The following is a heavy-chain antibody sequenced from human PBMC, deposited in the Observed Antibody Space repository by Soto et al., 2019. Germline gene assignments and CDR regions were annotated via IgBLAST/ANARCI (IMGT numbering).Heavy chain of an antibody. D-gene: IGHD3-22*01. V-gene: IGHV3-23*01. CDR2: ISYGGGTT. CDR1: EFTFSNYA. CDR3: AKNPGYYYDSTGYHFDY. Sequence: PGGCLRLSCAASEFTFSNYATSWVRQAPGKGLEWVSAISYGGGTTYYADSVKGRFTISRDNSKNTLYLQMNSLRAEDTAVYYCAKNPGYYYDSTGYHFDYWGQGTLVTVSS. J-gene: IGHJ4*02.